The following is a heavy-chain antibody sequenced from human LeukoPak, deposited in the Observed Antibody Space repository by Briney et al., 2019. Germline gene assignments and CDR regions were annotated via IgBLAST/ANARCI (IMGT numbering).Heavy chain of an antibody. V-gene: IGHV4-34*01. D-gene: IGHD6-19*01. J-gene: IGHJ5*02. CDR1: GGSFSGYY. CDR3: ARVSSGWYNWFDP. CDR2: INHSGST. Sequence: SETLSLTCAVYGGSFSGYYWSWIRQPPGKGLEWIGEINHSGSTNYNLSLKSRVTISVDTSKNQFSLKLSSVTAADTAVYYCARVSSGWYNWFDPWGQGTLVTVSS.